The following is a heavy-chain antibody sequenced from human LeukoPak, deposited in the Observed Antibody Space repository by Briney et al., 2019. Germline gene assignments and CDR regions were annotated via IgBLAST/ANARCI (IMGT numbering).Heavy chain of an antibody. D-gene: IGHD3-22*01. CDR1: GYSISSGYY. CDR2: IYHSGST. J-gene: IGHJ4*02. Sequence: SETLSLTCAVSGYSISSGYYWGWIRQPPGKGLKWIGSIYHSGSTYYNLSLKSRVTISVDTSTNEFSLKLRSVTAADTAVYFCARFGYYYDSSGYYEKYYFDYWGQGTLVTVSS. CDR3: ARFGYYYDSSGYYEKYYFDY. V-gene: IGHV4-38-2*01.